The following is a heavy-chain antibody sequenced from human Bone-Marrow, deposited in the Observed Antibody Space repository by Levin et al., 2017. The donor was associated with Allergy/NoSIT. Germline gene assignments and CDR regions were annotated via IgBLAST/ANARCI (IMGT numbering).Heavy chain of an antibody. J-gene: IGHJ4*02. CDR2: FSSSAFNA. Sequence: GGSLRLSCAASGFTFNNFAMSWVRQAPGKGLEWVSTFSSSAFNAYYADSVKGRFTISTDSSKNTLYLEMNTLRVDDTAIYYCAKPKRRCGPRCSFAFAHWGQGTLVTVSS. CDR3: AKPKRRCGPRCSFAFAH. D-gene: IGHD2-21*01. CDR1: GFTFNNFA. V-gene: IGHV3-23*01.